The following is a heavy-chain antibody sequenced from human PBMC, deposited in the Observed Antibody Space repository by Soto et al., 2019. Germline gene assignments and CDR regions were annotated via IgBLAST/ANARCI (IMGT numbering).Heavy chain of an antibody. V-gene: IGHV3-30-3*01. CDR3: ACIQIAAAAPIFDY. CDR1: GFTFSSYA. J-gene: IGHJ4*02. D-gene: IGHD6-13*01. Sequence: GGSLRLSCAASGFTFSSYAMHWVRQAPGKGLEWVAVISYDGSNKYYADSVKGRFTISRDNSKNTLYLQMNSLRAEDTAVYYCACIQIAAAAPIFDYWGQGTLVTVSS. CDR2: ISYDGSNK.